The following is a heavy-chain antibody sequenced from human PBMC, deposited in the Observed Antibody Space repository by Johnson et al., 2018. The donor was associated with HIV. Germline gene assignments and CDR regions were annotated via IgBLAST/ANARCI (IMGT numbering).Heavy chain of an antibody. CDR2: ISYDGSNE. CDR1: GFRFSSYA. V-gene: IGHV3-30-3*01. J-gene: IGHJ3*02. CDR3: AGDRGLYSSGWRDAFDI. Sequence: QVQLLESGGGVVQPGRSLRLSCAASGFRFSSYAMHWFRQAPGKGLEWVAVISYDGSNEYYGDSVTGRFTISRDNSRNKLYRQTKSLRADDTGVYYCAGDRGLYSSGWRDAFDIWGQGTIVTFSS. D-gene: IGHD6-19*01.